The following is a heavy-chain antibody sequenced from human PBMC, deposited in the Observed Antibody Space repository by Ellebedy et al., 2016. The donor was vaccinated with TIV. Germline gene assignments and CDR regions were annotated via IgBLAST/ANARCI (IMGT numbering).Heavy chain of an antibody. CDR1: GFPFADYA. V-gene: IGHV3-23*01. D-gene: IGHD4-11*01. CDR3: AKGATETAWDAFDI. CDR2: ISGSGGST. Sequence: GGSLRLSXRASGFPFADYALNWFRQAPGKGLEWVSGISGSGGSTFYADAVKGRFTISRDKSKNTVFLQMNSLTAEDTAVYYCAKGATETAWDAFDIWGQGTVVTVSS. J-gene: IGHJ3*02.